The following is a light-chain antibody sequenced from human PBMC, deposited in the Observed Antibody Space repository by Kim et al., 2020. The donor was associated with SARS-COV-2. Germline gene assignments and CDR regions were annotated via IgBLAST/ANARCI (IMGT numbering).Light chain of an antibody. CDR3: QQYASSPYT. CDR1: QSVSNNY. Sequence: EIVLTQSPGTLSLSPGERATLSCRASQSVSNNYLTWYQQRSGQAPRVLIYGASSRATGIPDRFSGSGSGTDFTLTISRLEPEDFAVYYCQQYASSPYTFGQGTKLEI. J-gene: IGKJ2*01. CDR2: GAS. V-gene: IGKV3-20*01.